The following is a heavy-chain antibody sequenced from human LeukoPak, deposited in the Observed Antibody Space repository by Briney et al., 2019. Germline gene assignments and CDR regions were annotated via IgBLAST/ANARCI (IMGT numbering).Heavy chain of an antibody. CDR3: ARHHRAAAGLSDY. V-gene: IGHV4-59*01. J-gene: IGHJ4*02. CDR2: IYYSGST. Sequence: SETLSLTCTVSGGSISSYYWSWIRQPPGKGLEWIGYIYYSGSTNYNPSLKSRVTISVDTSKNQFSLKLSSVTAADTAVYYCARHHRAAAGLSDYWGQGTLVTVSS. CDR1: GGSISSYY. D-gene: IGHD6-13*01.